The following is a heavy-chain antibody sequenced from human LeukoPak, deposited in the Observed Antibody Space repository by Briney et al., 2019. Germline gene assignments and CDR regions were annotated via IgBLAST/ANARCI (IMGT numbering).Heavy chain of an antibody. CDR1: GFTFSSYG. V-gene: IGHV3-30*02. CDR3: ASPYGSGSYYNDVDYYYYMDV. CDR2: IRYDGSNK. Sequence: GGSLRLSCAASGFTFSSYGMHWVRQAPGKGLEWVAFIRYDGSNKYYADSVKGRFTISKDNSKNTLYLQMNSLRAEDTAVYYCASPYGSGSYYNDVDYYYYMDVWGKGTTVTVSS. J-gene: IGHJ6*03. D-gene: IGHD3-10*01.